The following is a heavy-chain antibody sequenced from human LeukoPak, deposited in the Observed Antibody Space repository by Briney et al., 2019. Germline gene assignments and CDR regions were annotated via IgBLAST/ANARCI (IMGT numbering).Heavy chain of an antibody. J-gene: IGHJ4*02. CDR3: ARGGVREIQKIDY. CDR2: TNPDSGNS. CDR1: GYTFTSYD. Sequence: ASMEVSCKASGYTFTSYDINWVRQATGQGLEWMGWTNPDSGNSGFAQKFQGRITMTRNTSISTAYMELSSLRSEDTAVYYCARGGVREIQKIDYWGQRTLVTVSS. D-gene: IGHD3-10*01. V-gene: IGHV1-8*01.